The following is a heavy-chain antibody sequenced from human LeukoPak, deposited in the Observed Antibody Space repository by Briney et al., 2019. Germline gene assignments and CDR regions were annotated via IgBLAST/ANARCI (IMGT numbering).Heavy chain of an antibody. CDR1: GFTVSNNH. CDR3: GPPGSFWKY. J-gene: IGHJ4*02. Sequence: PGASLRLSCAVSGFTVSNNHIYWVRQAPGKGLEWVSVIYDGGSIYYADSVKGRFTISRENSKNRVYLQMHSLRVGDTALYYCGPPGSFWKYWAQEPLVPVPS. V-gene: IGHV3-66*02. CDR2: IYDGGSI. D-gene: IGHD3-3*01.